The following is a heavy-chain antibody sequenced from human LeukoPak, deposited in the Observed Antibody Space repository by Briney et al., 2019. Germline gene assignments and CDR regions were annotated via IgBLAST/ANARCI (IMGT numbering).Heavy chain of an antibody. CDR3: AKDFDSYGKYYFDY. J-gene: IGHJ4*02. D-gene: IGHD5-18*01. CDR2: ISGDGGST. Sequence: GGSLRLSCAASGFTFDDYAMHWVRQAPGKGLEWVSPISGDGGSTYYADSVKGRFIISRDNSKNSLYLQMNSLRTEDTALYYCAKDFDSYGKYYFDYWGQGTLVTVSS. CDR1: GFTFDDYA. V-gene: IGHV3-43*02.